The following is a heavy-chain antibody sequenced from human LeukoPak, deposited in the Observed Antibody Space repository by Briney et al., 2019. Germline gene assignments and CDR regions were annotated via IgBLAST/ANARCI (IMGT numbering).Heavy chain of an antibody. CDR1: GFTFSSYA. CDR2: MSSSGNNK. CDR3: ARDLTGTTAFDY. Sequence: NPGGSLRLSCAASGFTFSSYAMNWVRQAPGKGLEWVSSMSSSGNNKYYADAVKGRFTISRDNAKNSLYLQMNSLRAEDTAVYYCARDLTGTTAFDYWGQGTLVTVSS. J-gene: IGHJ4*02. V-gene: IGHV3-21*01. D-gene: IGHD1-20*01.